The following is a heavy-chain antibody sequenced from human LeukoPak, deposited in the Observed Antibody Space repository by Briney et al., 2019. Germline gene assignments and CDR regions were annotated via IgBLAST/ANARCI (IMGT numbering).Heavy chain of an antibody. V-gene: IGHV4-59*01. D-gene: IGHD3-10*01. Sequence: KPSETLSLTCTVSGGSISSYYWRWIRQPPGKGLEWIGYTYYSGSTNYNPSLKSRVTISVDTSKNQFSLELGSVTAADTAVYYCARDSGSGRTFDYWGQGTLVTVSS. CDR3: ARDSGSGRTFDY. CDR1: GGSISSYY. CDR2: TYYSGST. J-gene: IGHJ4*02.